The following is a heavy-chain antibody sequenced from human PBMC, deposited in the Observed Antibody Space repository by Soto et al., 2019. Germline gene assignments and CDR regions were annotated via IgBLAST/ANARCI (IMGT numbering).Heavy chain of an antibody. V-gene: IGHV1-2*02. CDR1: GYTFTDYY. CDR3: ARDQSPSGGWPGMDV. Sequence: ASVKISCKASGYTFTDYYMHWVRQAPGQGLEWMGWINPNSGGTNYAQKFQGRVTMTRDTSISTAYMELNRLRSDDTAVYYCARDQSPSGGWPGMDVWGQGTTVTVSS. D-gene: IGHD6-19*01. J-gene: IGHJ6*02. CDR2: INPNSGGT.